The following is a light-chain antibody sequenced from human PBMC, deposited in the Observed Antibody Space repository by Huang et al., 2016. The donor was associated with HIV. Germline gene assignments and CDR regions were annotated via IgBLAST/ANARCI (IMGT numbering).Light chain of an antibody. CDR3: QQYGSSPWLT. CDR2: GAS. J-gene: IGKJ4*01. Sequence: EIVLTQSPGTLSLSPGERATLSCRASQSVSSSYLAWYQQKPGKAPRLLIYGASRRATGIPDRFSGSGSGTDFTLTISRLEPEDCAVYYCQQYGSSPWLTFGGGTKVEIK. CDR1: QSVSSSY. V-gene: IGKV3-20*01.